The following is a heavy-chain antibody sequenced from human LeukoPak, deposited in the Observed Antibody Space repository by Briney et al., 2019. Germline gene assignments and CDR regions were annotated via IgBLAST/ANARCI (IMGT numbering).Heavy chain of an antibody. CDR2: ISGSGGST. CDR3: AKDNWVAWYYDFWSGYSEDY. J-gene: IGHJ4*02. Sequence: PGGSLRLSCAASGFTFSSYAMSWARQAPGKGLEWVSAISGSGGSTYYADSVKGRFTISRDNSKNTLYLQMNSLRAEDTAVYYCAKDNWVAWYYDFWSGYSEDYWGQGTLVTVSS. CDR1: GFTFSSYA. V-gene: IGHV3-23*01. D-gene: IGHD3-3*01.